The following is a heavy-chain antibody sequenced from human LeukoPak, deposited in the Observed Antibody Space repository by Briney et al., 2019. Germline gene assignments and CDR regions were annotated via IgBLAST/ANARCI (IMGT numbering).Heavy chain of an antibody. CDR2: ISGSGGST. Sequence: GGSLRLSCAASGFTFSSYAMSWVRQAPGKGLEWVSAISGSGGSTYYADSVKGRFTISRDNSKNTLYLQMNSLRAEDTAVYYCARDRLPYSSGWYVFDYWGQGTLVTVSS. CDR1: GFTFSSYA. CDR3: ARDRLPYSSGWYVFDY. D-gene: IGHD6-19*01. J-gene: IGHJ4*02. V-gene: IGHV3-23*01.